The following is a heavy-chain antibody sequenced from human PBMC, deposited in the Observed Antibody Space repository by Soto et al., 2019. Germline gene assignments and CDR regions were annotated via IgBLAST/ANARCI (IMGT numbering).Heavy chain of an antibody. D-gene: IGHD4-17*01. CDR1: GGTFSSYA. Sequence: SVKFSCKASGGTFSSYAISWVRQAPGQGLEWMGGIIPIFGTANYAQKFQGRVTITADESTSTAYMELSSLRSEDTAVYYCARLGVTTVPHFDYWGQGTLVTVSS. CDR2: IIPIFGTA. CDR3: ARLGVTTVPHFDY. J-gene: IGHJ4*02. V-gene: IGHV1-69*13.